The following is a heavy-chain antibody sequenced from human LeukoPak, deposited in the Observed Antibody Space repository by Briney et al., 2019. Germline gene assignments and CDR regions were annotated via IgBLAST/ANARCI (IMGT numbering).Heavy chain of an antibody. J-gene: IGHJ4*02. V-gene: IGHV4-4*07. CDR1: GVSMSSLY. Sequence: SETLSLTCTVSGVSMSSLYWAWIRQSAGQGLEWIGRISTSGSTNYNPSLRSRVTMPLDTSNNQFSLRLSSVTAADPAVYSCARDPIYPSPREKCVYWGQGTLVTVSS. CDR3: ARDPIYPSPREKCVY. CDR2: ISTSGST. D-gene: IGHD2-2*01.